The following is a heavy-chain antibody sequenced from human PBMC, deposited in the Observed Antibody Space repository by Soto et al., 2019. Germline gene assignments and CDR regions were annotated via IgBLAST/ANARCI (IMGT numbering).Heavy chain of an antibody. J-gene: IGHJ6*02. D-gene: IGHD3-9*01. CDR1: GGSVSSGSYY. V-gene: IGHV4-61*01. CDR2: IYYSGST. Sequence: SETLSLTCTVSGGSVSSGSYYWSWIRQPPGKGLEWIGYIYYSGSTNYNPSLKSRVTMSVDTSKNQFSLKLSSVTAADTAVYYCARDRSDYDILTGYYYQGGMDVWGQGTTVTVSS. CDR3: ARDRSDYDILTGYYYQGGMDV.